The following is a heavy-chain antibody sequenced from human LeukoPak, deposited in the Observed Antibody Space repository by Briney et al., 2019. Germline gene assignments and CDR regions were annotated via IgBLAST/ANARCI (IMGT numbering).Heavy chain of an antibody. CDR2: IIPIFGTA. V-gene: IGHV1-69*06. CDR1: GGTFSSYA. CDR3: AKTPGGSSSWYLTQSGYYYYGMDV. D-gene: IGHD6-13*01. J-gene: IGHJ6*04. Sequence: SVKVFCKASGGTFSSYAISWVRQAPGQGLEWMGGIIPIFGTANYAQKFQGRVTITADKSTSTAYMELSSLRSEDTAVYYCAKTPGGSSSWYLTQSGYYYYGMDVWGKGTTVTVSS.